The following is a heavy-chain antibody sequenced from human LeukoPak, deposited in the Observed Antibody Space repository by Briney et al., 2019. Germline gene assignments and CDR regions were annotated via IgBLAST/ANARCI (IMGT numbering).Heavy chain of an antibody. V-gene: IGHV3-66*02. Sequence: GGSLRLSCAASGFAVSTNYLSWVRQAPGEGLEWVSVIYSDGSTYYTDSVKGRFTISRDNSKNTLYLQMNSLRPEDTAVYYCATGVYWGQGTLVTVSS. CDR2: IYSDGST. CDR1: GFAVSTNY. J-gene: IGHJ4*02. CDR3: ATGVY. D-gene: IGHD2-8*01.